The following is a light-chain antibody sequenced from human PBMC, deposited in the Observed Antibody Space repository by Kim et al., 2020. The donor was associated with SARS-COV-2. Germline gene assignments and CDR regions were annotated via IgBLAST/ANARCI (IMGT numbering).Light chain of an antibody. J-gene: IGKJ1*01. CDR2: DAS. Sequence: EIVMTQSPATLPVSPGERATLSCRASESISNNLVWYQQRPGQAPRVLIYDASTRATGIPARFSGSGSGTEFTLTVTSLQSEDFAVYYCQQYENWPWTFGQGTKVDIK. CDR1: ESISNN. V-gene: IGKV3-15*01. CDR3: QQYENWPWT.